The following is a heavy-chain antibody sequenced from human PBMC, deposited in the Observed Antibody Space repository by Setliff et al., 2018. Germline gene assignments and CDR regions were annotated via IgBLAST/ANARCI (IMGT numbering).Heavy chain of an antibody. D-gene: IGHD3-10*01. Sequence: PSETLSLTCNVSGGSVSSTSHYWGWIRQPPGKGMEWIGSVYYSGYTYYNPSLQSRVTISVGMSKNQFSMKLTSVTAADTAVYFCARVDFTMIQGVLGLWGQGTLVTGSS. CDR2: VYYSGYT. V-gene: IGHV4-39*07. J-gene: IGHJ1*01. CDR3: ARVDFTMIQGVLGL. CDR1: GGSVSSTSHY.